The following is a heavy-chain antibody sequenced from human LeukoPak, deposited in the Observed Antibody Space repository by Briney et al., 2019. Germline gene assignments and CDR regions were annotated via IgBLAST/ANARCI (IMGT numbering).Heavy chain of an antibody. CDR1: AYSSTTYW. CDR3: ARLQDY. CDR2: IDPSDSYI. V-gene: IGHV5-10-1*01. Sequence: GESLKISCKVSAYSSTTYWITWGRQMPGKGLEWMGRIDPSDSYIKYSPSFQGHITITVDKSINTAYLQWSSLKASDTAMYYCARLQDYWGQGTLVTVSS. J-gene: IGHJ4*02.